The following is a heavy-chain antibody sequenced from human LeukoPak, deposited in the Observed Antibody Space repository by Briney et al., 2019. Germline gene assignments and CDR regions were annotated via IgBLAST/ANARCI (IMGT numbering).Heavy chain of an antibody. CDR1: GDSISSNC. CDR3: ARVTRPANGILDY. CDR2: IHTSENT. V-gene: IGHV4-4*07. J-gene: IGHJ4*02. Sequence: SETLSLTCTVSGDSISSNCWSWIRQPAGKGLEWIGRIHTSENTIYNPSLKSRVTMSVDPSKNQFSLNLNSVTAANKAMYYCARVTRPANGILDYWGKGALVTV. D-gene: IGHD6-6*01.